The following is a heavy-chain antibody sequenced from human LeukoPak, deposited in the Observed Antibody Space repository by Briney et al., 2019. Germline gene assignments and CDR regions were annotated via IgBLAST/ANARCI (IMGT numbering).Heavy chain of an antibody. CDR1: GYSISSGYY. Sequence: SETLSLTCTVSGYSISSGYYWGWIRQPPGKGQEWIGSIYHSGNTYYTPSLKSRVTISVDTSKNQFSLKLSSVTAADTAVYYCARGIGVAGIYNDYWGQGTLVTVSS. J-gene: IGHJ4*02. D-gene: IGHD6-19*01. CDR3: ARGIGVAGIYNDY. V-gene: IGHV4-38-2*02. CDR2: IYHSGNT.